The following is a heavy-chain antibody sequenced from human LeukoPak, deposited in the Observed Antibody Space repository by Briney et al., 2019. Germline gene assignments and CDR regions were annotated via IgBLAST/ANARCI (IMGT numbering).Heavy chain of an antibody. J-gene: IGHJ4*02. D-gene: IGHD3-22*01. Sequence: SSETLSLTCTVSGGSISSSSYYWGWIRQPPGKGLEWIGSIYYSGSTYYNPSLKSRVTISVDTSKNQFSLKLSPVTAADTAVYYCARASTYYYDSSGYPPFDYWGQGTLVTVSS. CDR3: ARASTYYYDSSGYPPFDY. CDR1: GGSISSSSYY. V-gene: IGHV4-39*01. CDR2: IYYSGST.